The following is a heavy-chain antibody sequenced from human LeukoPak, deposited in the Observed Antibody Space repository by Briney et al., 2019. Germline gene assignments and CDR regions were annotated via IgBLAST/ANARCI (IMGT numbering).Heavy chain of an antibody. V-gene: IGHV4-38-2*02. CDR2: IYYSGST. CDR3: AETTVTTLGAFDI. CDR1: GYYVTDGYY. D-gene: IGHD4-17*01. Sequence: PSETLSLTCTVSGYYVTDGYYWGWIRQPPGKGLEWIGRIYYSGSTYYNPSLESRVTISFDTSKNQFSLRLSSVTAADTAVYYCAETTVTTLGAFDIWGQGTMVTVSS. J-gene: IGHJ3*02.